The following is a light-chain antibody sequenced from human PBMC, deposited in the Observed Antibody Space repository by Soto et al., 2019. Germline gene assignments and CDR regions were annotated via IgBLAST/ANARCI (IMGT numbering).Light chain of an antibody. J-gene: IGKJ5*01. CDR1: QSVSSY. Sequence: EIVFTQSPATLSLSPGERATLSCRASQSVSSYLAWYQQKPGQAPRLLIYDASNRANGIPARFSGSGSGTDFTLIISSLEPEDFAVYDCQQRSNWPSITFGQGTRLEIK. CDR2: DAS. V-gene: IGKV3-11*01. CDR3: QQRSNWPSIT.